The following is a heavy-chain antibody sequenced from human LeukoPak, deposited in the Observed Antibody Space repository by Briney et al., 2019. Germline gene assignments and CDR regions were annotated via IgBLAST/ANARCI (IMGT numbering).Heavy chain of an antibody. V-gene: IGHV3-33*06. J-gene: IGHJ4*02. CDR3: AKLFGGWYSSGWYGDY. Sequence: GGSLRLSCAASGFTFSSYGMHRVRQAPGKGLEWVAVIWYDGSNKYYADSVKGRFTISRDNSKNTLYLQMNSLRAEDTAVYYCAKLFGGWYSSGWYGDYWGQGTLVTVSS. D-gene: IGHD6-19*01. CDR1: GFTFSSYG. CDR2: IWYDGSNK.